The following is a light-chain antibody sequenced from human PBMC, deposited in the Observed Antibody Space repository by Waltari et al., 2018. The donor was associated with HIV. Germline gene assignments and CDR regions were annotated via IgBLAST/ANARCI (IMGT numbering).Light chain of an antibody. J-gene: IGLJ2*01. CDR1: RIGSNS. CDR3: QVWEISDDHVV. V-gene: IGLV3-21*02. CDR2: DDI. Sequence: SYVLTQPPSLSVSPAQTARPPCLGSRIGSNSAYWYQQKPGQAPVLVVHDDIDRPSRIPERFSGSNSGDTATLAISKVEAEDEADYYCQVWEISDDHVVFGGGTKLTVL.